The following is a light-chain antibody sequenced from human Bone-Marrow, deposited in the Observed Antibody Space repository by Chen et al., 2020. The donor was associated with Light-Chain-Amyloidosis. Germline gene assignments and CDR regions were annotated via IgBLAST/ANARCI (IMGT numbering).Light chain of an antibody. CDR2: RDT. CDR3: QSADSSGTYEVV. V-gene: IGLV3-25*03. J-gene: IGLJ2*01. Sequence: SYELTQLLSVSVFPGQTARITCSGDDLPTKYAYWYQQKLGQAPVLVIHRDTERPSGISERFSGSSSGTTATLTISGVQAEDEADYHCQSADSSGTYEVVFGGGTKLTVL. CDR1: DLPTKY.